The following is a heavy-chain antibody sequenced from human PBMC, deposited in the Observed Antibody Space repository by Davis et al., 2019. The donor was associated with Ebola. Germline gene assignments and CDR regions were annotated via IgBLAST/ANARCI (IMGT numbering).Heavy chain of an antibody. J-gene: IGHJ6*03. CDR2: INPNSGGT. V-gene: IGHV1-2*04. D-gene: IGHD4-11*01. CDR1: GYTFTGYY. Sequence: ASVKVSCKASGYTFTGYYMHWVRQAPGQGLEWMGWINPNSGGTNYAQKFQGWVTMTRDTSISTAYMELSRLRSDDTAVYYCARGTTVTTDPYYYYMDVWGKGTTVTVSS. CDR3: ARGTTVTTDPYYYYMDV.